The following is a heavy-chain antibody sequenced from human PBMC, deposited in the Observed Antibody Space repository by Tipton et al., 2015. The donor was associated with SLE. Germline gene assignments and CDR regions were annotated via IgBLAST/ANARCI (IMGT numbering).Heavy chain of an antibody. Sequence: SLRLSCAASGFTFSTYAIHWVRQAPGKGLDWVALISYDGSNKYYADSVKGRFTISRDNSKNTLYLQMNSLRAEDTAVYYCARSVGATYFDYWGQGTLVTVSS. CDR3: ARSVGATYFDY. J-gene: IGHJ4*02. CDR1: GFTFSTYA. CDR2: ISYDGSNK. D-gene: IGHD1-26*01. V-gene: IGHV3-30-3*01.